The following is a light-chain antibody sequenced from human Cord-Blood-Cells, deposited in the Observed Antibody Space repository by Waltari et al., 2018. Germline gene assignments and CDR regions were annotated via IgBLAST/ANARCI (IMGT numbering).Light chain of an antibody. CDR3: CSYAGSSTFV. V-gene: IGLV2-23*01. J-gene: IGLJ1*01. CDR2: EGS. Sequence: QSALTQPASVSGSPGQSITISCTGTSSAAGSYNLVSWYQQPPGKAPKLMIYEGSKRPSGVSNRFSGSKSGNTASLTISGLQAEDEADYYCCSYAGSSTFVFGTGTKVTVL. CDR1: SSAAGSYNL.